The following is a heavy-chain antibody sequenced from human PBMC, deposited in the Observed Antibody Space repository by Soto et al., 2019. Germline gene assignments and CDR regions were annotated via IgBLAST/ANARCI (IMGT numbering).Heavy chain of an antibody. CDR2: INPATGAA. CDR3: ARGGGVGVAGSAAFDM. V-gene: IGHV1-2*02. CDR1: GYPVTAYY. Sequence: QLHLVQSGAVVKKPGASVTVSCSASGYPVTAYYMHWVRQAPGRGLEWMGGINPATGAAKYTQTIQGRGTMTRDTSPRKVFMELSGPTSQDPAVFYCARGGGVGVAGSAAFDMWGQGTLVTVSS. D-gene: IGHD3-3*01. J-gene: IGHJ3*02.